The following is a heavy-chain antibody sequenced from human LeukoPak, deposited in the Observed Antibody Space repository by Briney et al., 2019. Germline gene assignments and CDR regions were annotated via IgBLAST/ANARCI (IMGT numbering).Heavy chain of an antibody. CDR2: IHTSGNT. J-gene: IGHJ4*02. CDR3: ARAWQWLPLDS. CDR1: GGSISSYY. D-gene: IGHD6-19*01. V-gene: IGHV4-4*07. Sequence: PSETLSLTCAVSGGSISSYYWRWLPQPAGKGLEWIGRIHTSGNTNYNPSLKSRVTMSVETSKNQFSLKVTSVTAADTAVYYCARAWQWLPLDSWGQGTLVTVSS.